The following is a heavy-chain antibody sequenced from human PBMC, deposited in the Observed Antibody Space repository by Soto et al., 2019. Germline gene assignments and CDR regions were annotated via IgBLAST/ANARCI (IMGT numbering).Heavy chain of an antibody. V-gene: IGHV5-10-1*03. J-gene: IGHJ5*02. CDR1: GYSFTTYW. CDR2: IDPRDSYT. D-gene: IGHD1-7*01. CDR3: AREKSALELFNWLDP. Sequence: DVQLAQSGAEVKKPGESLRITCEASGYSFTTYWISWLRQMPGKGLEWMGAIDPRDSYTKYSPSFQGHVTISVDKSISTAYLQWNSLKASDTAIYYCAREKSALELFNWLDPWGQGTLVTVSS.